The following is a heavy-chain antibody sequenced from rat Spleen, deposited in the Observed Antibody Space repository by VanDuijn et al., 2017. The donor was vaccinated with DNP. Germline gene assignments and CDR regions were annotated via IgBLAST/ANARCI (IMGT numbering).Heavy chain of an antibody. CDR2: ITNSGGST. CDR3: ARQIYDYFDY. V-gene: IGHV5-31*01. CDR1: GFIFSNYW. J-gene: IGHJ2*01. Sequence: EVQLVESGGGPVQPGRSLKLSCVASGFIFSNYWMTWIRQAPGKGLEWVASITNSGGSTYFRDSVKGRSTMSRDNAKSTLYLQMDSLRSEDTATYYCARQIYDYFDYWGQGVMVTVSS.